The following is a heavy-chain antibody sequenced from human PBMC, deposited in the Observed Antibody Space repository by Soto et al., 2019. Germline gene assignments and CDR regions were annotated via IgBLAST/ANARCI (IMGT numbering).Heavy chain of an antibody. CDR3: ARSASEYSSSWYRLDYYYGMDV. D-gene: IGHD6-13*01. CDR2: INPNSGGT. Sequence: ASVKVSCKASGYTFTGYYMHWVRQAPGQGLEWMGWINPNSGGTNYAQKFQGRVTMTRDTSISTAHMELSRLRSDDTAVYYCARSASEYSSSWYRLDYYYGMDVWGQGTTVTASS. J-gene: IGHJ6*02. V-gene: IGHV1-2*02. CDR1: GYTFTGYY.